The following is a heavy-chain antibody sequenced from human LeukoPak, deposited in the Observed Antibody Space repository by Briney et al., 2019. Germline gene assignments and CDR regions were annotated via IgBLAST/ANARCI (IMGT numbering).Heavy chain of an antibody. V-gene: IGHV1-2*02. CDR1: GYTFTGYY. D-gene: IGHD1-1*01. J-gene: IGHJ4*02. CDR3: AREEKNWNYFDY. CDR2: INPNSGGT. Sequence: ASVKVSCKASGYTFTGYYMHWVRQAPGQGLEWMGWINPNSGGTNYAQKFQGRVTMTRDTSISTAYMELSRLRSDDTAVYYCAREEKNWNYFDYWGQGTLVTVSS.